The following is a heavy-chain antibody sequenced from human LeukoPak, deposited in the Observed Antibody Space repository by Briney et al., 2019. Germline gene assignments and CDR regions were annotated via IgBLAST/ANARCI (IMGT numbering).Heavy chain of an antibody. CDR2: INPNSGGT. CDR3: ARDAGLLERGSFDP. J-gene: IGHJ5*02. D-gene: IGHD1-1*01. V-gene: IGHV1-2*02. Sequence: ASVKVSCKASGYTFTGYYMHWVRQAPGQGLEWMGWINPNSGGTNYAQKFQGRVTMTRDTSISTAYMELSRLRSDDTAVYYCARDAGLLERGSFDPWGQGTLVTVSS. CDR1: GYTFTGYY.